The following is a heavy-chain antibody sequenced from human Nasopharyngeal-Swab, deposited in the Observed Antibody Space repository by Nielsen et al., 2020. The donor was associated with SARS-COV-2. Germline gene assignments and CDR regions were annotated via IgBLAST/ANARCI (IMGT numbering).Heavy chain of an antibody. CDR2: ISSTGAII. J-gene: IGHJ4*02. CDR3: ARDDTALHFDY. Sequence: GESLKISCAASGFTFSDYYMSWIRQAPGKGLEWVSYISSTGAIIYYADSVKGRFTISRDNAKNSLYLQMNSLRAEDTAVYYCARDDTALHFDYWGQGTLVTVSS. V-gene: IGHV3-11*01. CDR1: GFTFSDYY. D-gene: IGHD5-18*01.